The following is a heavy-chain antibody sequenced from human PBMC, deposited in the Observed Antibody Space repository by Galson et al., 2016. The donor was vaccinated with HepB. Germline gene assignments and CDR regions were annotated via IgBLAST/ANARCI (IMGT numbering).Heavy chain of an antibody. CDR2: IYWDERK. Sequence: PALVKPTQTLTLTCTFSGFSLSTSGGGVVWIRQPPGKALEWVALIYWDERKRYSPPLKSRLTITKDTSRKQVVLTMTNMDPVDTATYYCAHTTLVQGANYGLDVCGQGTTVTVSS. J-gene: IGHJ6*02. CDR1: GFSLSTSGGG. D-gene: IGHD3-10*01. V-gene: IGHV2-5*02. CDR3: AHTTLVQGANYGLDV.